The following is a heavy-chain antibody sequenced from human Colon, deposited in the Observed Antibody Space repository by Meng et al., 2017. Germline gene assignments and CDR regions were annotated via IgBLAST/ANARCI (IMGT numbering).Heavy chain of an antibody. Sequence: ESLKISCAASGFTFSICWMSWVRQAPGKGLDWVAHINQDGGVKSYLGSVKGRFTISRDNAKNSLYLQMNSLRVDDTAVYYCAKTRIGAPFPVKEGDWFAPWGQGTLVTVSS. V-gene: IGHV3-7*01. CDR3: AKTRIGAPFPVKEGDWFAP. J-gene: IGHJ5*02. CDR2: INQDGGVK. D-gene: IGHD6-6*01. CDR1: GFTFSICW.